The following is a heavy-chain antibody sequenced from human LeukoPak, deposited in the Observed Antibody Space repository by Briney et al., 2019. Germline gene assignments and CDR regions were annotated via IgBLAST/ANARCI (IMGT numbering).Heavy chain of an antibody. V-gene: IGHV3-74*01. Sequence: GGSLGLSCAASGFSVSSCWMHWVRQAPGKGLVWVSRINGDGSSTSYADSVRGRFTISRDNAKSTVYLQMNSLRAEDTAVYYCARAVSGHYGMFDYWGQGTLVTVSS. CDR1: GFSVSSCW. CDR2: INGDGSST. D-gene: IGHD3-10*01. CDR3: ARAVSGHYGMFDY. J-gene: IGHJ4*02.